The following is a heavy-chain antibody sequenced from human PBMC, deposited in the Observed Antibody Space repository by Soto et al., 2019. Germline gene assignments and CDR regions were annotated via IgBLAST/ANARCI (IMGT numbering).Heavy chain of an antibody. CDR1: GGTFSSYA. D-gene: IGHD3-22*01. J-gene: IGHJ5*02. CDR2: IIPIFGTA. Sequence: ASVKVSCKASGGTFSSYAISWVRQAPGQGLEWMGGIIPIFGTANYAQKFQGRVTITADESTSTAYMELSSLRSEDTAVYYCARFRAISGYYYDSSGYNNWFDPWGQGTLVTVSS. V-gene: IGHV1-69*13. CDR3: ARFRAISGYYYDSSGYNNWFDP.